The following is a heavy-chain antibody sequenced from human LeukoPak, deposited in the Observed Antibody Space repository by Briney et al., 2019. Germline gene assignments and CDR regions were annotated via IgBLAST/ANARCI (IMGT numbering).Heavy chain of an antibody. CDR2: LGGSGGTT. Sequence: GGSLRLSCAVSGITLSNYGMSWVRQAPGKGLEWVAGLGGSGGTTNYADSVKGRFTISRDNRKNTLYLQMNSLRAEDTAVYFCAKRGVVIRVILVGFHKEAYYFDSWGQGALVTVSS. J-gene: IGHJ4*02. V-gene: IGHV3-23*01. D-gene: IGHD3-22*01. CDR3: AKRGVVIRVILVGFHKEAYYFDS. CDR1: GITLSNYG.